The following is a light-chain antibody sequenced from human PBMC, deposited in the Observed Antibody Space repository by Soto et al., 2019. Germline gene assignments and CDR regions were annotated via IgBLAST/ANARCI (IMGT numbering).Light chain of an antibody. CDR2: DAS. Sequence: DIQMTQSPSSLSASVGDRVTVSCRASQNIGTYLNWYQQKSGKAPEVLISDASNLQSGVPSRFSGSGSGTDVTLSISSLQPEESRTYYFQQSYKPPITLGGGTKVEI. V-gene: IGKV1-39*01. CDR3: QQSYKPPIT. J-gene: IGKJ4*02. CDR1: QNIGTY.